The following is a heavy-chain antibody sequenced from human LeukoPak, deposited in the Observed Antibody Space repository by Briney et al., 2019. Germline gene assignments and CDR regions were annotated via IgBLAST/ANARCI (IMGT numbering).Heavy chain of an antibody. CDR3: AREQRDTAMSRGLDY. CDR1: GGSISSYY. CDR2: IYTSGST. V-gene: IGHV4-4*07. D-gene: IGHD5-18*01. J-gene: IGHJ4*02. Sequence: PSETLSLTCTVSGGSISSYYWSWIRQPAGKGLEWIGRIYTSGSTNYNPSLKSRVTMSLDTSKSQSSLKLSSVTAADTAVYYCAREQRDTAMSRGLDYWGQGTLVTVSS.